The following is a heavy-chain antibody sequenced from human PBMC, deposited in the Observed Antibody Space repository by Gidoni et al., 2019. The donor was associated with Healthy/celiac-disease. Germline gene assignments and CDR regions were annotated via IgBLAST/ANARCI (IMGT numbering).Heavy chain of an antibody. CDR3: SRDPFGDAPRGGSP. D-gene: IGHD3-3*01. CDR1: GSTVRSNY. Sequence: VQLVESGGGLVHPGGSLRLSCAASGSTVRSNYMGWVRQAPGKGLEWVSVIYSGGSTYYADSVKGRFTISRDNSKNTLYLQMNSLRAEDTAVYYCSRDPFGDAPRGGSPWGQGTMVTVSS. CDR2: IYSGGST. J-gene: IGHJ3*01. V-gene: IGHV3-66*02.